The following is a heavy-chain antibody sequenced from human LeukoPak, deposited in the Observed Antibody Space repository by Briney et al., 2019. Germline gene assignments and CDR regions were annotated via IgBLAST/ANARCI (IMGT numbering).Heavy chain of an antibody. CDR2: ISYDGSNK. Sequence: GSLRLSCEASGFTFSSYAMHWVRQAPGKGLEWVAVISYDGSNKYYADSVKGRFTISRDNSKNTLYLQMNSLRAEDTAVYYCARVGGYSFWGTFDYWGQGTPVTVSS. J-gene: IGHJ4*02. CDR1: GFTFSSYA. D-gene: IGHD5-18*01. CDR3: ARVGGYSFWGTFDY. V-gene: IGHV3-30-3*01.